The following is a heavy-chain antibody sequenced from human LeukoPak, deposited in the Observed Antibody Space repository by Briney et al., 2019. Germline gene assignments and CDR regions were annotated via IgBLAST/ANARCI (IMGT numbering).Heavy chain of an antibody. CDR2: KSYDGSHI. Sequence: GRPLRLSCAASGFTYSRYAMHWVPHAPGKGLEWVAVKSYDGSHIYYADSVKGRFTVSRDNSKNTLYLQVNSLRGEDTAVYYCARVGGGRRNAAGIQDAFDLWAKGQWSPSLQ. CDR3: ARVGGGRRNAAGIQDAFDL. D-gene: IGHD6-13*01. CDR1: GFTYSRYA. V-gene: IGHV3-30*04. J-gene: IGHJ3*01.